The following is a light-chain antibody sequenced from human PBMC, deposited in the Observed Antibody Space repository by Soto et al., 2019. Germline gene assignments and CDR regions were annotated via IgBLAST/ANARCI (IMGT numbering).Light chain of an antibody. CDR2: DAS. CDR3: QQRSTWPYT. J-gene: IGKJ3*01. Sequence: EIVLTQSPATLSLSPGERATLSCRASQSVSSYLAWYQQKPGQAPRLLIYDASNRATGIPARFSGSGSGTDFTLTISSLEPGDFAVYYCQQRSTWPYTFGPGTRVDF. CDR1: QSVSSY. V-gene: IGKV3-11*01.